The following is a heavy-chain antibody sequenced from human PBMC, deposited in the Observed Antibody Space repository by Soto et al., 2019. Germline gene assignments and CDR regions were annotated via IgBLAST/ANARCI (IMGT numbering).Heavy chain of an antibody. CDR3: AKVAYYYGSGCTHPLDY. Sequence: EVPLLESGGGLVQPGGSLRLSCAASGFTFSSYAMSWVRQAPGKGLEWVSAISGSGGSTYYADSVKGRFTISRDNSKNTLYLQMNSLRAEDTAVYYCAKVAYYYGSGCTHPLDYWGQGTLVTVSS. CDR2: ISGSGGST. CDR1: GFTFSSYA. J-gene: IGHJ4*02. D-gene: IGHD3-10*01. V-gene: IGHV3-23*01.